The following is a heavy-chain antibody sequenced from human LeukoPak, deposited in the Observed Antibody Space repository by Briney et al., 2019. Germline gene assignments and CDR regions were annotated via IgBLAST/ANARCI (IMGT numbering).Heavy chain of an antibody. V-gene: IGHV3-30*02. CDR1: GFTFSSYG. CDR2: IRYDGSNK. D-gene: IGHD2-2*02. J-gene: IGHJ1*01. CDR3: ANGAIIVVVPAAIPDFQH. Sequence: GGSLRLSCAASGFTFSSYGMHWVRQAPGKELEWVAFIRYDGSNKYYADSVKGRFTISRDNSKNTLYLQMNSLRAEDTAVYYCANGAIIVVVPAAIPDFQHWGQGTLVTVSS.